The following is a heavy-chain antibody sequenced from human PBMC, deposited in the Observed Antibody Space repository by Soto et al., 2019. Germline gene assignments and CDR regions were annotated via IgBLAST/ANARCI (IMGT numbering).Heavy chain of an antibody. D-gene: IGHD5-12*01. J-gene: IGHJ6*02. V-gene: IGHV1-2*04. CDR1: GYTFTGYY. CDR2: INPNSGGT. CDR3: ARGGYDGELHYYGMDV. Sequence: QVPLVQSGAEVKKPAASVQVSCKASGYTFTGYYMHWVRQAPGQGLEWMGWINPNSGGTNYAQKFQGWVTMTRDTAISTAYMELSRLRSDDTAVYYCARGGYDGELHYYGMDVWGQGTTVTVSS.